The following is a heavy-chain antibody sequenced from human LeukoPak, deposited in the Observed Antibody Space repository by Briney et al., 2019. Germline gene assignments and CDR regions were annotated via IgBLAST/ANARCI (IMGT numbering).Heavy chain of an antibody. D-gene: IGHD4-17*01. CDR1: GYTFTSYD. V-gene: IGHV1-8*01. CDR3: ARHGLDYGDSY. Sequence: ASVKVSCKASGYTFTSYDINWVRQATGQGLEWMGWMNSNSGNTGYAQKFQGRVTMTRNTSISTAYMELSSLRSEETAVYYCARHGLDYGDSYWGQGTLVTVSS. CDR2: MNSNSGNT. J-gene: IGHJ4*02.